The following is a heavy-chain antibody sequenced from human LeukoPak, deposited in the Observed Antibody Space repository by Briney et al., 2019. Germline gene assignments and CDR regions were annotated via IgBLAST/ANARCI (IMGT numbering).Heavy chain of an antibody. D-gene: IGHD6-13*01. J-gene: IGHJ3*02. CDR1: GGSIRSSSYY. V-gene: IGHV4-39*07. Sequence: SETLSLTCTVSGGSIRSSSYYWGWIRQPPGKGLEWIGSIYYSGSSYYNPSLKSRVTISVDTSKNQFSLKLTSVTAADTALYYCARDLYSSRTNDAFVIWGQGTMVTVSS. CDR2: IYYSGSS. CDR3: ARDLYSSRTNDAFVI.